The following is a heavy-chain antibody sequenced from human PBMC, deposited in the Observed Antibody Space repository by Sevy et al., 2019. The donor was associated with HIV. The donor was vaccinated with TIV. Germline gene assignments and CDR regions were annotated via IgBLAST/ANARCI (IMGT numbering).Heavy chain of an antibody. J-gene: IGHJ6*02. Sequence: GGSLRLSCAASGFTFSSYWMHWVRQAPGKGLVWVSRINSDGSSTSYADSVKGRFTSSRDNAKHTLYLQMNSRGAEDTAVYYCARVASRPVEGYYYYGMDVWGQGTTVTVSS. CDR1: GFTFSSYW. CDR3: ARVASRPVEGYYYYGMDV. V-gene: IGHV3-74*01. CDR2: INSDGSST.